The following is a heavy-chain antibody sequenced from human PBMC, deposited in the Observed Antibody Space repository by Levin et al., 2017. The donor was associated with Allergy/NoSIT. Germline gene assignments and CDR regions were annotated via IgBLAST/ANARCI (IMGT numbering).Heavy chain of an antibody. Sequence: SQTLSLTCTVSGGSISSSSYYWGWIRQPPGKGLEWIGSIYYSVSTYYNPSLKSRVTISVDTSKNQFSLKLSSVTAADTAVYYCARDVDTAMDPYFDYWGQGTLVTVSS. D-gene: IGHD5-18*01. J-gene: IGHJ4*02. V-gene: IGHV4-39*07. CDR2: IYYSVST. CDR3: ARDVDTAMDPYFDY. CDR1: GGSISSSSYY.